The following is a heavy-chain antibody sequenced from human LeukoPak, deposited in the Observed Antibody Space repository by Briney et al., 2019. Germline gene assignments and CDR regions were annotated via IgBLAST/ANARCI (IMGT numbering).Heavy chain of an antibody. CDR3: AKRGLRGNWFHP. V-gene: IGHV3-23*01. Sequence: GGSLRLSCAGAGFNFSIFAMNSVRQAPGKGLEWVSSINGVGNSTYYADSVKGRFTVSRDNSKNTLYLQMNSLRAEDTALYYCAKRGLRGNWFHPWGQGTLVTVSS. CDR1: GFNFSIFA. CDR2: INGVGNST. J-gene: IGHJ5*02. D-gene: IGHD3-10*01.